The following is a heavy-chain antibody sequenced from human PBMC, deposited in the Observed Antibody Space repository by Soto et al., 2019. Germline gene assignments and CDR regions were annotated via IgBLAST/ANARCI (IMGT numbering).Heavy chain of an antibody. CDR3: AGCWHCSGGRCCPDFDY. CDR2: IIPIFGTA. Sequence: QVQLVQSGAEVKKPGSSVKVSCKASGGTFSSYAISWVRQAPGQALEWMGGIIPIFGTANYAQKFQGRVPITANESTGTAEMELSSLRSEDTDVCYCAGCWHCSGGRCCPDFDYWGQGPLVTVSS. CDR1: GGTFSSYA. J-gene: IGHJ4*02. D-gene: IGHD2-15*01. V-gene: IGHV1-69*12.